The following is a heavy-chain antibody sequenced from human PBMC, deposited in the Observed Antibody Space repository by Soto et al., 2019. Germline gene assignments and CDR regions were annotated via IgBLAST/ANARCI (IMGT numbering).Heavy chain of an antibody. CDR3: ARVNYDYVWVYVYFDY. CDR1: GGSISSYY. V-gene: IGHV4-59*01. Sequence: SETLSLTCTVSGGSISSYYWSWIRQPPGKGLEWIGYIYYSGSTNYNPSLKSRVTISVDTSKNQFSLKLSSVTAADTAVYYCARVNYDYVWVYVYFDYWGQGTPVTVS. D-gene: IGHD3-16*01. CDR2: IYYSGST. J-gene: IGHJ4*02.